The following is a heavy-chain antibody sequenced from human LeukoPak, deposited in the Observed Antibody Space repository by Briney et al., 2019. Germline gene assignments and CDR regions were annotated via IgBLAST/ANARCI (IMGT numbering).Heavy chain of an antibody. Sequence: GGSLRLSCAASGFTFSSYWMSWVRQAPGKGLEWVANIKQDGSERYYVDSLKGRFTISRDNSKNTLYLQMNSLRAEDTAVYYCATIKAMVEDFDYWGQGTLVTVSS. V-gene: IGHV3-7*01. CDR2: IKQDGSER. CDR3: ATIKAMVEDFDY. J-gene: IGHJ4*02. CDR1: GFTFSSYW. D-gene: IGHD5-18*01.